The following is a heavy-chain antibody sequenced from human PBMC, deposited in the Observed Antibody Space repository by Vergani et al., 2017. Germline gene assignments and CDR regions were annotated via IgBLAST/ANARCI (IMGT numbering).Heavy chain of an antibody. V-gene: IGHV4-39*07. Sequence: QLQLQESGPGLVKPSETLSLTCTVSGGSISSSSYYWSWIRQPPGKGLEWIGEINHSGSTNYNPSLKSRVTISVETSKNQFSLKLCSVTAADTAVYYCASLKISTLYSSSWYYWGQGTLVTVSS. CDR3: ASLKISTLYSSSWYY. CDR2: INHSGST. CDR1: GGSISSSSYY. D-gene: IGHD6-13*01. J-gene: IGHJ4*02.